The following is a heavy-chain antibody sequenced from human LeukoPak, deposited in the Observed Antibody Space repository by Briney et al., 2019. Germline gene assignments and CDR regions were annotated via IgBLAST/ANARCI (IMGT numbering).Heavy chain of an antibody. CDR3: ARDLNPTHYFDY. CDR2: IYHSGYT. J-gene: IGHJ4*02. Sequence: SETLSLTCTVSGYSISSGYYWAWIRQAPGKGLEWIGSIYHSGYTHYNPSLKGRVTISVDTSKNDFSLKLSSVAAADTAIYYCARDLNPTHYFDYWGQGTLVTVSS. CDR1: GYSISSGYY. V-gene: IGHV4-38-2*02.